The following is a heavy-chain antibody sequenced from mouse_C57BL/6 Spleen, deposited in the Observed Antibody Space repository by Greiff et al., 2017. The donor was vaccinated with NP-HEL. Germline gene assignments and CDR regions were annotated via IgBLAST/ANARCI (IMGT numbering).Heavy chain of an antibody. V-gene: IGHV1-69*01. J-gene: IGHJ3*01. CDR3: ARRDYDRGFAY. D-gene: IGHD2-4*01. CDR2: IDPSDSYT. Sequence: VQLQQPGAELVMPGASVKLSCKASGYTFTSYWMHWVKQRPGQGLEWIGEIDPSDSYTNYNQKFKGKSTLTVDKSSSTAYMQLSSLTSEDSAVYYCARRDYDRGFAYWGQGTLVTVSA. CDR1: GYTFTSYW.